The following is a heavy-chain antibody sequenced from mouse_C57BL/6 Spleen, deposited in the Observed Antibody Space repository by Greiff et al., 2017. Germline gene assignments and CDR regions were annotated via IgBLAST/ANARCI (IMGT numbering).Heavy chain of an antibody. CDR3: ARGYYYGSSYEYFDV. D-gene: IGHD1-1*01. CDR1: GYTFTSYW. Sequence: VQLQQPGAELVRPGSSVKLSCKASGYTFTSYWMHWVKQRPIQGLEWIGNIDPSDSETHYNQKFKDKATLTVDKSSSTAYMQLSSLTSEDSAVYYCARGYYYGSSYEYFDVWGTGTTVTVSS. V-gene: IGHV1-52*01. J-gene: IGHJ1*03. CDR2: IDPSDSET.